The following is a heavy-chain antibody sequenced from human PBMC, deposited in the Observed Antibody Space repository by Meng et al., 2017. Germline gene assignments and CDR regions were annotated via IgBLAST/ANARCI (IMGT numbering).Heavy chain of an antibody. Sequence: ASVKVSCKASGCTFTSYAMNWVRQAPGQGLEWMGWINTNTGNPTYAQGFTGRFVFSLDTSVSTAYLQISSLKAEETAVYYCARVGGSHYYGSGSYLHYYYYYGMDVWGQGTTVTVS. CDR3: ARVGGSHYYGSGSYLHYYYYYGMDV. CDR1: GCTFTSYA. D-gene: IGHD3-10*01. V-gene: IGHV7-4-1*02. J-gene: IGHJ6*02. CDR2: INTNTGNP.